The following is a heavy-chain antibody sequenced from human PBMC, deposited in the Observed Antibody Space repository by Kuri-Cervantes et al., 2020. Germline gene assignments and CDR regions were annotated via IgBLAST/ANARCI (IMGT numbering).Heavy chain of an antibody. CDR3: ARGGSVVVPAAIERGLCYGMDV. J-gene: IGHJ6*02. CDR1: GGSFSGYS. Sequence: SQTLSLTCAVSGGSFSGYSCSWIRQPPGKGLEWIGEINHSGSTNYNPSLKSRVTISVDTSKNQFSLKLSSVTAADTAVYYCARGGSVVVPAAIERGLCYGMDVWGQGTTVTVSS. V-gene: IGHV4-34*01. CDR2: INHSGST. D-gene: IGHD2-2*01.